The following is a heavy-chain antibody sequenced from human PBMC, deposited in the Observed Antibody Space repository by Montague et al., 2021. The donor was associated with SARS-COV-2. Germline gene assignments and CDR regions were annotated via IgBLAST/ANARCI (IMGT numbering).Heavy chain of an antibody. J-gene: IGHJ4*02. CDR3: ARAQNTCFIANCVHYFDS. D-gene: IGHD1-1*01. V-gene: IGHV4-59*01. CDR1: GGSIAGYY. CDR2: VYYTGST. Sequence: SETLSLTCGVSGGSIAGYYWSWIRQPPGKGLEWIGYVYYTGSTKYNPSLKTRVTLSLDTPKNHFSLKLASVTAADTAVYYCARAQNTCFIANCVHYFDSWGRGALVTVSS.